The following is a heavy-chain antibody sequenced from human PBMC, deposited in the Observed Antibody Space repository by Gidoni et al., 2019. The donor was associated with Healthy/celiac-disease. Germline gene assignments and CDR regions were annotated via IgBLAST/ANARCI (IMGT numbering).Heavy chain of an antibody. CDR2: IIPIFGTA. CDR1: GGTFSRYA. CDR3: ASPTRPLTGYYAFDY. D-gene: IGHD3-9*01. J-gene: IGHJ4*02. Sequence: QVQLVQSGAEVKKPGSSVKVSCKASGGTFSRYAISWVRQAPGQGLEWMGGIIPIFGTANYAQKFQGRVTITADESTSTAYMELSSLRSEDTAVYYCASPTRPLTGYYAFDYWGQGTLVTVSS. V-gene: IGHV1-69*01.